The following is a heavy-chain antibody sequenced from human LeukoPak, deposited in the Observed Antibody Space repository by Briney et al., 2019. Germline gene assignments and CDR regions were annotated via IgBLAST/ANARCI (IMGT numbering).Heavy chain of an antibody. Sequence: SVKVSCKASGGTFSSYTISWVRQAPGQGLEWMGRIIPILGIANYAQKFQGRVTITADKSTSTAYMELSSLRSEDAAVYYCASSTSYEGVAAARSHAFDIWGQGTMVTVSS. CDR1: GGTFSSYT. V-gene: IGHV1-69*02. D-gene: IGHD6-13*01. J-gene: IGHJ3*02. CDR3: ASSTSYEGVAAARSHAFDI. CDR2: IIPILGIA.